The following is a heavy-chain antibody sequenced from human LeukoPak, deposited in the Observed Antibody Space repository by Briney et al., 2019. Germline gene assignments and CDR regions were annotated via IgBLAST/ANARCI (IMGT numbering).Heavy chain of an antibody. CDR1: GFTFSSYA. J-gene: IGHJ4*02. CDR3: AKRGAAGWYLFEN. Sequence: QPGRSLRLSCAVSGFTFSSYAMHWVRQAPGKGLEWVAVISYDGSNKHYVDSVKGRFTISRDNSKNTLYLQMNSLRIEDTAVYYCAKRGAAGWYLFENWGQGTLVTVSS. CDR2: ISYDGSNK. D-gene: IGHD6-19*01. V-gene: IGHV3-30*18.